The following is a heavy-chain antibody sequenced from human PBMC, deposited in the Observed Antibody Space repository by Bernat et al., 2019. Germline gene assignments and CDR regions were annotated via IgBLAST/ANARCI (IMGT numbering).Heavy chain of an antibody. CDR3: ARYCAIWSGYDA. CDR1: GYTFSGYY. V-gene: IGHV1-2*06. Sequence: VQLVQPGAEVKKPGASVKVSCTASGYTFSGYYMHWLRQAPRQGLEWMGRINPDSGGTNYAQSFQGRVSMTRDTSIRTAYMELSGVTSEDTAIYYCARYCAIWSGYDAWGRGTLVTVSS. D-gene: IGHD3-3*01. J-gene: IGHJ5*02. CDR2: INPDSGGT.